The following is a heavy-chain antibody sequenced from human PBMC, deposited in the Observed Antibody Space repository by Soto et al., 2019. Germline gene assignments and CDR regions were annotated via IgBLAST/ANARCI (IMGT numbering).Heavy chain of an antibody. Sequence: QVQLQESGPGLVKPSQTLSLTCTVSGGSISNADYYWSWVRQPPGKGLEWIGYISYSGSSFFNPSLKSRGTMSKDTSKNQFSLRLTSVTAADTAVYYCARAIVVTVGGMDVWGRGTTVTVSS. J-gene: IGHJ6*02. CDR1: GGSISNADYY. CDR2: ISYSGSS. D-gene: IGHD5-12*01. V-gene: IGHV4-30-4*01. CDR3: ARAIVVTVGGMDV.